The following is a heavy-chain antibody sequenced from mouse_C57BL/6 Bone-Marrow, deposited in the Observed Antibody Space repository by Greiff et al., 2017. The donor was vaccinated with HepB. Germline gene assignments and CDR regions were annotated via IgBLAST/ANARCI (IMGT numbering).Heavy chain of an antibody. CDR2: IHPNSGST. Sequence: QVQLQQPGAELVKPGASVKLSCKASGYTFTSYWMHWVKQRPGQGLEWIGMIHPNSGSTNYNEKFKSKATLTVDKSSSTAYMQLSSLTSEDSAVYYCARIEDYDYGGGRFDYWGQGTTLTVSS. CDR3: ARIEDYDYGGGRFDY. V-gene: IGHV1-64*01. CDR1: GYTFTSYW. J-gene: IGHJ2*01. D-gene: IGHD2-4*01.